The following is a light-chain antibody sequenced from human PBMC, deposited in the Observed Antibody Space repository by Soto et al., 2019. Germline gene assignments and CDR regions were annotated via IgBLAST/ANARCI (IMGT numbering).Light chain of an antibody. V-gene: IGKV3-15*01. Sequence: TMMTQSPATLSVSPGESVTLSCRASQLFSSNLAWYQRRPGQAPRLLIYGSSTRATGVPPRFSGSASGTEFTLTISSLQSEDFGVYYCQQYNDWPRTFGQGTRLEIK. CDR2: GSS. CDR3: QQYNDWPRT. J-gene: IGKJ5*01. CDR1: QLFSSN.